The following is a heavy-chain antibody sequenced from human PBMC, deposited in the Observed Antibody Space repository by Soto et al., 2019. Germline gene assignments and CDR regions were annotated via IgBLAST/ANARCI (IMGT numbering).Heavy chain of an antibody. D-gene: IGHD2-2*01. CDR2: IYYTGMT. Sequence: PSETLSLTCTVSGGSISNYFWNWIRQPPGKGLEWIGDIYYTGMTNYIPSLKSRVTLLVDTSKNQFSLNLYSVTAADTAVYYCTRVGSTTREFDPWGQGTLVTVSS. V-gene: IGHV4-59*01. CDR1: GGSISNYF. J-gene: IGHJ5*02. CDR3: TRVGSTTREFDP.